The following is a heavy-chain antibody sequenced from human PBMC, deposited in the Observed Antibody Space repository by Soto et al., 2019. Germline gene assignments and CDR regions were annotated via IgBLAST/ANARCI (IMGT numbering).Heavy chain of an antibody. CDR2: ISGSGGST. J-gene: IGHJ4*02. CDR1: GFTFSSYA. Sequence: GGSLRLSCAASGFTFSSYAMSWVRQAPGKGLEWVSAISGSGGSTYYADSVKGRFTISRDNSKNTLYLQMNSLRAEDTAVYYCAKDVGTFYSSGWYRGFGDYWGQGTLVTVSS. CDR3: AKDVGTFYSSGWYRGFGDY. D-gene: IGHD6-19*01. V-gene: IGHV3-23*01.